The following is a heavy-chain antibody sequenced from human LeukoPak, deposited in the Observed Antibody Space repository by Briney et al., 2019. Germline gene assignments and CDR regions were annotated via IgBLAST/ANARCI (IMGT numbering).Heavy chain of an antibody. CDR2: ISAYNGNT. CDR1: GYTFTSYG. D-gene: IGHD3-22*01. Sequence: ASVKVSSKASGYTFTSYGISWVRQAPGQGLEWMGWISAYNGNTNYAQKLQGRVTMTTDTSTSTAYMELRSLRSDDTAVYYCARELTYYYDSSGYKYYYYYYMDVWGKGTTVTVSS. J-gene: IGHJ6*03. CDR3: ARELTYYYDSSGYKYYYYYYMDV. V-gene: IGHV1-18*01.